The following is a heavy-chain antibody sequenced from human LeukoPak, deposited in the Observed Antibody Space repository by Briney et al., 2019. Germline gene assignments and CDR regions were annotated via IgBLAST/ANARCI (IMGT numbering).Heavy chain of an antibody. D-gene: IGHD2-21*01. J-gene: IGHJ4*02. CDR2: IIPIFGTA. CDR1: GGTFSSYA. V-gene: IGHV1-69*13. CDR3: AVVVPQYYFDY. Sequence: SVKVSCKASGGTFSSYAISWVRQAPGQGLEWMGGIIPIFGTANYAQKFQGRVRITADESTSTAYMELSSLRSEDTAVYYCAVVVPQYYFDYWGQGTLVTVSS.